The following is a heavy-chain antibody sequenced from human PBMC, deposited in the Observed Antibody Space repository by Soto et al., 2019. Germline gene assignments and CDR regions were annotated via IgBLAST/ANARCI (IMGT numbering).Heavy chain of an antibody. CDR3: AREVSPLQYSSSPQNNWFDP. Sequence: ASVKVSCKASGYTFTSYGISWVRQAPGQGLEWMGWISAYNGNTNYAQKLQGRVTMTTDTSTSTAYMELRSLRSDDTAVYYCAREVSPLQYSSSPQNNWFDPWGQGTLVTVSS. CDR2: ISAYNGNT. CDR1: GYTFTSYG. V-gene: IGHV1-18*01. J-gene: IGHJ5*02. D-gene: IGHD6-6*01.